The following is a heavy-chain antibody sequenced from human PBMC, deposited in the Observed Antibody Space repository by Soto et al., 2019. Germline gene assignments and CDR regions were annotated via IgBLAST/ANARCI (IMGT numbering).Heavy chain of an antibody. Sequence: GGSLRLSCAASGFIFSSYCMSWVRQAPGKGLEWVANIKQDGSEKYYVDSVKGRFTISRDNAKNSLYLEVNSLRVEDTAVYYCARARRYCSGGYCYFSYFDYWGQGTLVTVSS. V-gene: IGHV3-7*01. J-gene: IGHJ4*02. CDR3: ARARRYCSGGYCYFSYFDY. CDR1: GFIFSSYC. D-gene: IGHD2-15*01. CDR2: IKQDGSEK.